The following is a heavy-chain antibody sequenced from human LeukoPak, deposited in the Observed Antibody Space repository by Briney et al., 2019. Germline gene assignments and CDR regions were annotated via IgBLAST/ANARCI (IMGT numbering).Heavy chain of an antibody. D-gene: IGHD5-18*01. J-gene: IGHJ4*02. Sequence: GGSLRLSCAASGFTFSSYSMNWVRQAPGKGLEWVSYISSASGSIYYADSVKGRFTISRDNSKNTLYLQMNSLRAEDTAVYYCAKSQVDTAMVGSLYYFDYWGQGTLVTVSS. CDR3: AKSQVDTAMVGSLYYFDY. CDR1: GFTFSSYS. CDR2: ISSASGSI. V-gene: IGHV3-48*01.